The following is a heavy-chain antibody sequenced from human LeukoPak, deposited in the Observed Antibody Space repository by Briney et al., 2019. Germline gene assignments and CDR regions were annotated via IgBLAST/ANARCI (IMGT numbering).Heavy chain of an antibody. Sequence: GGSLRLSCAASGFTFSSYGMHWVRQAPGKGLEWGTVIWYDGSNKYYADSVKGRFTISRDNSKNTLYLQMNSLRAEDTAVYYCAREFMIAAGGSGDYYYYGMDVWGQGTTVTVSS. CDR2: IWYDGSNK. D-gene: IGHD6-13*01. CDR3: AREFMIAAGGSGDYYYYGMDV. CDR1: GFTFSSYG. V-gene: IGHV3-33*01. J-gene: IGHJ6*02.